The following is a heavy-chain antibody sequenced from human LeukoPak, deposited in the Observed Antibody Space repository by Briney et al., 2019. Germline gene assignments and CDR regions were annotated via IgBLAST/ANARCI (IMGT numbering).Heavy chain of an antibody. Sequence: SQTLSLTCTVSGGSISSGGYYWSWIRQHPGKGLEWIGYIYYSGSTYYNPSLKSRVTISVDTSKNKFSLKLSSVTAADTAVYYCATYYDFWSGCFDYWGQGTLVTVSS. V-gene: IGHV4-31*03. J-gene: IGHJ4*02. CDR1: GGSISSGGYY. CDR2: IYYSGST. CDR3: ATYYDFWSGCFDY. D-gene: IGHD3-3*01.